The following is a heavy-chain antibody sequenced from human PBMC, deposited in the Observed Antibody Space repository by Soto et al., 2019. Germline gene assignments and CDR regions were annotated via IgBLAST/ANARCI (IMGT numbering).Heavy chain of an antibody. CDR3: ARPPYPGCINAVCYPLDY. J-gene: IGHJ4*02. Sequence: QVQLVQSGAEVKKPGASVKISCKASGYTFTNYYMHWVRQAPGQGLEWMGIINPSGGSTNYAQKLQGRVARTRDTSTSKVYMELNSLRSEDTAVYYCARPPYPGCINAVCYPLDYWGQGTLVTVSS. D-gene: IGHD2-8*01. CDR2: INPSGGST. CDR1: GYTFTNYY. V-gene: IGHV1-46*01.